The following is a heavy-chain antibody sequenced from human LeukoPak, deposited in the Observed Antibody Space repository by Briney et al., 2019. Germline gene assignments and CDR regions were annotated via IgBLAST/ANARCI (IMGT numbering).Heavy chain of an antibody. Sequence: GGSLRLSCAASGFTVSSNYMSWVRQAPGKGLERVSVIYSGGSTYYADSVKGRFTISRDNSKNTLYLQMNSLRAEDTAVYYCARGYGGNSAGFAYWGQGTLVTVSS. CDR1: GFTVSSNY. D-gene: IGHD4-23*01. J-gene: IGHJ4*02. CDR3: ARGYGGNSAGFAY. V-gene: IGHV3-66*01. CDR2: IYSGGST.